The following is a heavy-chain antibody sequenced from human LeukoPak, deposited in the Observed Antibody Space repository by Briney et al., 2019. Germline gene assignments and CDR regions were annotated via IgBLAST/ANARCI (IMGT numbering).Heavy chain of an antibody. J-gene: IGHJ6*03. V-gene: IGHV4-61*02. CDR2: SYTSGST. CDR1: GGSISSGSYY. Sequence: SQTLSLTCTVSGGSISSGSYYWSWIRQPAGKGLEWIGRSYTSGSTNYNPSLKSRVTISVDTSKNQFSLKLSSVTAADTAVYYCARDYDFWSGYNYYYYYMDVWGKGTTVTVSS. D-gene: IGHD3-3*01. CDR3: ARDYDFWSGYNYYYYYMDV.